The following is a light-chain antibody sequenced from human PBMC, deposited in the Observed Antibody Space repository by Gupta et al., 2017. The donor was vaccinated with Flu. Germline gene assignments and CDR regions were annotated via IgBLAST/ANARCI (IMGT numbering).Light chain of an antibody. J-gene: IGKJ2*01. CDR2: LGS. CDR3: VQTLYTPGA. CDR1: QSLLYDNGYDY. V-gene: IGKV2-28*01. Sequence: DIVLTQSPLSLPVTPGEPASISCRSSQSLLYDNGYDYLDWYLQKPGQSPQLLIYLGSNRASGVPARFSGSGSRTDFTLKISRVEAEDVGVYYCVQTLYTPGAFGQGTKLEIK.